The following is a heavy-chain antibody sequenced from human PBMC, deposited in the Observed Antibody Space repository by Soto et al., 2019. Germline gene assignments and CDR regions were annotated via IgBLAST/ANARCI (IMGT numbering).Heavy chain of an antibody. CDR1: GFTFSSYA. CDR3: GTPGESIAGVYGLLYDYGLDV. D-gene: IGHD3-16*01. J-gene: IGHJ6*04. V-gene: IGHV3-23*01. Sequence: GGSLRLSCSASGFTFSSYAMSWVRQAPGKGLEWVSAISGSGGSTYYADSVKGRFTISRDNSKNTLYLQMNSLRAEDTAVYYRGTPGESIAGVYGLLYDYGLDVWAKGP. CDR2: ISGSGGST.